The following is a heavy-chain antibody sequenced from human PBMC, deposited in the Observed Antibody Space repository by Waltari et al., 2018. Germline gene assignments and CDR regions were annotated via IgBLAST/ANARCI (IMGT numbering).Heavy chain of an antibody. CDR3: ARRPFGPDSPFDY. J-gene: IGHJ4*02. D-gene: IGHD3-10*01. CDR2: IYPGDSDT. Sequence: GKGLEWMGIIYPGDSDTRYSPSFQGQVTISADKSISTAYLQWSSLKASDTAMYYCARRPFGPDSPFDYWGQGTLVTVSS. V-gene: IGHV5-51*01.